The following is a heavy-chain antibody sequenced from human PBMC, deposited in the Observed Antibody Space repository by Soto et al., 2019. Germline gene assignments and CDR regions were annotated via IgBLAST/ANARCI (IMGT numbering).Heavy chain of an antibody. Sequence: GGSLRLSCAASGFTFSSYAMSWVRQAPGKGLEWVSAISGSGGSTYYADSVKGRFTISRDNSKNTLYLQMNSLRAEDTAVYYCAKARRRGALLWFGESLDYWGQGTLVTVSS. CDR1: GFTFSSYA. D-gene: IGHD3-10*01. V-gene: IGHV3-23*01. CDR2: ISGSGGST. J-gene: IGHJ4*02. CDR3: AKARRRGALLWFGESLDY.